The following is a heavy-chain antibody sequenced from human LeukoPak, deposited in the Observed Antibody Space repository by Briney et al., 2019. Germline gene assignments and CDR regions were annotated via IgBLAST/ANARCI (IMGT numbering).Heavy chain of an antibody. CDR3: ARDPTNYYDSSGYYWPPYYFDY. J-gene: IGHJ4*02. D-gene: IGHD3-22*01. CDR1: GFTFNTYT. Sequence: PGGSLRLSCAASGFTFNTYTMNWVRQAPGKGLEWVSYISGSSGIIDYADSVRGRFTISRDNAKNSLYLQMNSLRAEDTAVYYCARDPTNYYDSSGYYWPPYYFDYWGQGTLVTVSS. CDR2: ISGSSGII. V-gene: IGHV3-48*01.